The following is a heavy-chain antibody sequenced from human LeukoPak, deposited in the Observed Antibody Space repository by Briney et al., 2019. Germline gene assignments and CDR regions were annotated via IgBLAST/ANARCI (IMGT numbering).Heavy chain of an antibody. J-gene: IGHJ4*02. CDR3: SRGLDSRKLGY. CDR1: GASFNSDDQY. D-gene: IGHD3-22*01. V-gene: IGHV4-31*03. CDR2: IRPSGML. Sequence: PSETPSLTCTVSGASFNSDDQYWNWIRQSPGKGLEWIGSIRPSGMLYNNPSLESRVTMSRDTSKNRFSLNLNSVTAADTAVYFCSRGLDSRKLGYWGQGILVTVSS.